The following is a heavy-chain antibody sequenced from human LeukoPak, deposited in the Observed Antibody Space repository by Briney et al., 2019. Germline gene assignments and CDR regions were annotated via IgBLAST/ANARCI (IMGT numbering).Heavy chain of an antibody. Sequence: PRASVKVSCKASGYTFISYQMHWVRQAPGQGLEWMGIINPTGGSTSHAQKFQGRVTMTRETSTSTVYMELSSLRSEDTAVYYCARKGSSSCFDYWGQGTLVTVSS. CDR1: GYTFISYQ. V-gene: IGHV1-46*01. CDR2: INPTGGST. J-gene: IGHJ4*02. D-gene: IGHD6-6*01. CDR3: ARKGSSSCFDY.